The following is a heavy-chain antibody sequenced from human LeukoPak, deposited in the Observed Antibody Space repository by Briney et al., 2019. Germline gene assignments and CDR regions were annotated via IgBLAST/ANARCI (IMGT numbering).Heavy chain of an antibody. CDR1: GFTFSSYG. CDR3: QGYYGSGSYYPLDY. CDR2: ISSSGSTI. Sequence: GRSLRLSCAASGFTFSSYGMHWVRQAPGKGLEWVSYISSSGSTIYYADSVKGRFTISRDNAKNSLYLQMNSLRAEDTAVYYCQGYYGSGSYYPLDYWGQGTLVTVSS. V-gene: IGHV3-48*04. D-gene: IGHD3-10*01. J-gene: IGHJ4*02.